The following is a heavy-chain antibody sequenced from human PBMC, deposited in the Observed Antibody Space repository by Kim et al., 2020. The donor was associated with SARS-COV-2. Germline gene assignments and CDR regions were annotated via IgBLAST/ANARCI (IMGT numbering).Heavy chain of an antibody. D-gene: IGHD4-17*01. Sequence: KGRLTISRDNSKNTLYRQMNSLRAENTAVYYCARLQELWGMTTVVTPVDYWGQGTLVTVSS. J-gene: IGHJ4*02. V-gene: IGHV3-64*04. CDR3: ARLQELWGMTTVVTPVDY.